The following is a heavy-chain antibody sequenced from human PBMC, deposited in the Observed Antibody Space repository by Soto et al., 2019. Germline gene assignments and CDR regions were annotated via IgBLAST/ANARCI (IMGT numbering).Heavy chain of an antibody. CDR3: ARAPYYYDSSRYYGMDV. Sequence: KPSETLSLTCTVSGGSISSGDYYWSWIRQPPGKGLEWIGYIYYSGSTYYNPSLKSRVTISVDTSKNQFSLKLSSVTAADTAVYYCARAPYYYDSSRYYGMDVWGQGTTVTVSS. V-gene: IGHV4-30-4*01. CDR2: IYYSGST. J-gene: IGHJ6*02. CDR1: GGSISSGDYY. D-gene: IGHD3-22*01.